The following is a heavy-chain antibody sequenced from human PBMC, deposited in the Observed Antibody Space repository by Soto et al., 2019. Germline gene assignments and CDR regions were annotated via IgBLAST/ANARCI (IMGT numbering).Heavy chain of an antibody. V-gene: IGHV3-20*04. CDR2: ISWNGGST. J-gene: IGHJ4*02. Sequence: PGGSLRLSCAASGFTFDDYAMHWVRQAPGKGLEWVSGISWNGGSTGYADSVKGRFTISRDNAKNSLYLQMNSLRAEDTALYYCARAGDGYSYFDYWGQGTLVTVSS. CDR3: ARAGDGYSYFDY. D-gene: IGHD5-12*01. CDR1: GFTFDDYA.